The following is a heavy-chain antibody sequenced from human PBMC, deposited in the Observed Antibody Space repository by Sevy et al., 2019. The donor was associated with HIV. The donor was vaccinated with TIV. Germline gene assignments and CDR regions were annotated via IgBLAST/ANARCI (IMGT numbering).Heavy chain of an antibody. CDR2: INPRGGST. V-gene: IGHV1-46*03. CDR3: ARVRSYYGSRSYGWCDP. J-gene: IGHJ5*02. CDR1: GYTFSNYY. D-gene: IGHD3-10*01. Sequence: ASVKVSCKASGYTFSNYYMHWVRQAPGQGLEWVGIINPRGGSTNYAPKYQGRVTMTRDTSTSTVYMELSSLRSEDTAVYYCARVRSYYGSRSYGWCDPWGQGTLVTVSS.